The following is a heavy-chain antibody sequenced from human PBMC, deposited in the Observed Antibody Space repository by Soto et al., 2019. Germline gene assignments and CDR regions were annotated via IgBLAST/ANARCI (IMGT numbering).Heavy chain of an antibody. J-gene: IGHJ6*01. CDR1: GYTFTSYY. CDR2: INPSGGST. CDR3: AREVAPPMVGDYYYYGMEV. Sequence: GASVNVSCKASGYTFTSYYMHWVRQAPGQGLEWMGIINPSGGSTSYAQKFQGRVTMTRDTSTSTVYMELSSLRSEDTAVYYCAREVAPPMVGDYYYYGMEVWGQATTGNVAS. V-gene: IGHV1-46*01. D-gene: IGHD3-10*01.